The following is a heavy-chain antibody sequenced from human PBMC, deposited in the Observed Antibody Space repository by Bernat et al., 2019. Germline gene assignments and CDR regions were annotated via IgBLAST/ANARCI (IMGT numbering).Heavy chain of an antibody. CDR3: ARAHRPVVILGGYYFDY. J-gene: IGHJ4*02. CDR2: IYYSWST. V-gene: IGHV4-39*01. CDR1: GGSISSSNYY. D-gene: IGHD3-16*01. Sequence: QLQLQESGPGLVKPSETLSLTCTVSGGSISSSNYYWGWIRQPPGKGLEWIGNIYYSWSTYYNPSLKSRVTISVDTSKNQFSMKLSSVTAADTAVYYCARAHRPVVILGGYYFDYWGQGTLVTVSS.